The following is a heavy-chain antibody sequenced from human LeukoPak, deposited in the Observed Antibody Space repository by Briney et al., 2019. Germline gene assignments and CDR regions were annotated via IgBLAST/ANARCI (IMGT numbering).Heavy chain of an antibody. V-gene: IGHV4-39*01. Sequence: SETLSLTCTVSGGSISSSSYYWGWIRQPPGKGLEWIGGIYYSGSTYYNPSLKSRVTISVDTSKNQFSLKLSSVTAADTALYYCARHESGYSSNWYSYYYYMDVWGKGTTVTISS. CDR1: GGSISSSSYY. CDR2: IYYSGST. J-gene: IGHJ6*03. D-gene: IGHD6-13*01. CDR3: ARHESGYSSNWYSYYYYMDV.